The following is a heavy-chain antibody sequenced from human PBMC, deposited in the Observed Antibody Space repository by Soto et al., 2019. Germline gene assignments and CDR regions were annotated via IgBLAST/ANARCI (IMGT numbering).Heavy chain of an antibody. CDR3: AANYDFWSGYYSFDY. V-gene: IGHV1-46*01. CDR2: INPSGGST. J-gene: IGHJ4*02. Sequence: ASVKVSCKASGYTFTSYYMHWVRQAPGQGLEWMGIINPSGGSTSYAQKFQGRVTMTRDTSTSTAYMELSSLRSEDTAVYYCAANYDFWSGYYSFDYWGQGTLVTVSS. CDR1: GYTFTSYY. D-gene: IGHD3-3*01.